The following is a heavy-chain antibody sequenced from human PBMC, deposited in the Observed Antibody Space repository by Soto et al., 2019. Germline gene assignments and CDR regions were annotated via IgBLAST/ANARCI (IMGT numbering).Heavy chain of an antibody. V-gene: IGHV3-23*01. J-gene: IGHJ4*02. Sequence: GGSLRLSCAASGFTFSSYAMSWLRQAPGQGLEWVSAISGSGGSTYYADSVKGRFTISRDNSKNTLYLQMNSLRAEDTAVYYCAKKEGSSGYYYFDYWGQGTLVTVSS. CDR2: ISGSGGST. CDR1: GFTFSSYA. D-gene: IGHD3-22*01. CDR3: AKKEGSSGYYYFDY.